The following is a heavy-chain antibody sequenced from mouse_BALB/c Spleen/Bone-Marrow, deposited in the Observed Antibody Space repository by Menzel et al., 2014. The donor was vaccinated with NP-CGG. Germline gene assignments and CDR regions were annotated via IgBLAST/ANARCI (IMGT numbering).Heavy chain of an antibody. CDR3: ARSYYGSSQPFDY. J-gene: IGHJ2*01. Sequence: QVQLKESGPELVRPGVSVKISCKGSGYAFTDYAMHWVKQSHAKSLEWIGVISTYXGNTNYNQKFKGKATMTVDKSSSTAYMELARLTSEDSAIYYCARSYYGSSQPFDYWGQGTTLTVSS. CDR1: GYAFTDYA. CDR2: ISTYXGNT. D-gene: IGHD1-1*01. V-gene: IGHV1-67*01.